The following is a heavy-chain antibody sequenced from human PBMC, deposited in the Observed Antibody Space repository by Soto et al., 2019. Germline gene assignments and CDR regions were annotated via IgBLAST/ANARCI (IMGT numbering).Heavy chain of an antibody. CDR1: GYTFTSYA. CDR2: INAGNGNT. CDR3: ARDKGSGYDWNYYYYMDV. J-gene: IGHJ6*03. D-gene: IGHD5-12*01. V-gene: IGHV1-3*01. Sequence: ASVKVSCKASGYTFTSYAMHWVRQAPGQRLEWMGWINAGNGNTKYSQKFQGRVTITRDTSASTAYMELSSLRSEDTAVYYCARDKGSGYDWNYYYYMDVWGKGTTVTVSS.